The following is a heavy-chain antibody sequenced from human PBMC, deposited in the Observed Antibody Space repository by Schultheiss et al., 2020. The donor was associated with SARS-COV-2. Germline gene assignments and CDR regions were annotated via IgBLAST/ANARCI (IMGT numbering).Heavy chain of an antibody. CDR1: GFTFSSYS. CDR3: ARDLAVTDDYYYYYGMDV. CDR2: ISSSSSYI. D-gene: IGHD4-11*01. Sequence: GESLKISCAASGFTFSSYSMNWVRQAPGKGLEWVSSISSSSSYIYYADSVKGRFTISRDNAKNSLYLQMNSLRAEDTAVYYCARDLAVTDDYYYYYGMDVWGQGTTVTVSS. J-gene: IGHJ6*02. V-gene: IGHV3-21*01.